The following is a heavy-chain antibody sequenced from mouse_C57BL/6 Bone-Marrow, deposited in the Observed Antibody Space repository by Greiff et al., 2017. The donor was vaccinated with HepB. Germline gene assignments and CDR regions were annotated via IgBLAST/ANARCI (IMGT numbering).Heavy chain of an antibody. CDR2: FYPGSGSK. Sequence: VQLQQPGAELVKPGASVKLSCKASGYTFTEYTIHWVKQRTGRGLEWIGWFYPGSGSKKYNEKFKDKATLTVDKSSSTVYMELSRVTSEDSAVYGCTGQGMDDYDVAYWGQGTLVTVSA. CDR1: GYTFTEYT. V-gene: IGHV1-62-2*01. D-gene: IGHD2-4*01. J-gene: IGHJ3*01. CDR3: TGQGMDDYDVAY.